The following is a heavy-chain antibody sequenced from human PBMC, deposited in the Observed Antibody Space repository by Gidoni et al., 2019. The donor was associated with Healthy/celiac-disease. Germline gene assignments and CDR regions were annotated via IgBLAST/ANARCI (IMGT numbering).Heavy chain of an antibody. J-gene: IGHJ3*02. D-gene: IGHD3-16*01. CDR1: RYTFTGYH. CDR2: INPYSGGT. V-gene: IGHV1-2*02. Sequence: QVQLVQSGPAVKKPGASVKVACKASRYTFTGYHMHWVRQAPGQGLEWMGWINPYSGGTNYAQKFQGRVTMTRDTSISTAYMELSRLRSDDTAVYYFARDGEIVLGILREGAFDIWGQGTMVTVSS. CDR3: ARDGEIVLGILREGAFDI.